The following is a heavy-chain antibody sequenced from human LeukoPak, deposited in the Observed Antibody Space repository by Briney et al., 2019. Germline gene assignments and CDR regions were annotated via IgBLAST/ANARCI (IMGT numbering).Heavy chain of an antibody. CDR1: GYTFSSYL. CDR3: ARGRVRFGELFDSFDY. Sequence: ASVKVSCKASGYTFSSYLISWVRQAPGQGLEWMGWISGYNGNTNYAQKFQGRVTMTTDTSTTTAYMELRSLRSDDTAVYYCARGRVRFGELFDSFDYWGQGTLVTVSS. D-gene: IGHD3-10*01. CDR2: ISGYNGNT. J-gene: IGHJ4*02. V-gene: IGHV1-18*01.